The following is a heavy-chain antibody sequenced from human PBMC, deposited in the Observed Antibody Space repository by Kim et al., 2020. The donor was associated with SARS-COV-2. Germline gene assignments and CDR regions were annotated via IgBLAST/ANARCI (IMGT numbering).Heavy chain of an antibody. Sequence: SGSTNYTPSLKSRVTISVDTSKNQFSLKLSSVTAADTAVYYCARGKQLGFWGQGTMVTVSS. D-gene: IGHD5-18*01. V-gene: IGHV4-34*01. CDR2: SGST. CDR3: ARGKQLGF. J-gene: IGHJ3*01.